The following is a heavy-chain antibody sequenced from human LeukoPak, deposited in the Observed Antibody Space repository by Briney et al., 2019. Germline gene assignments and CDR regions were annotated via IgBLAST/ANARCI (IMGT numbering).Heavy chain of an antibody. J-gene: IGHJ6*02. CDR2: IWPDDSTT. V-gene: IGHV5-51*03. Sequence: PGESLKISCQGFEYNFANYWIAWVRQMPGKGLEWMGVIWPDDSTTEYSPPFQGQVTISADQSINTAYLHWSSLEASDTAMYYCARLRCSRARCLKSQFHSGLDVWGQGTTVTVSS. CDR1: EYNFANYW. CDR3: ARLRCSRARCLKSQFHSGLDV. D-gene: IGHD2-2*01.